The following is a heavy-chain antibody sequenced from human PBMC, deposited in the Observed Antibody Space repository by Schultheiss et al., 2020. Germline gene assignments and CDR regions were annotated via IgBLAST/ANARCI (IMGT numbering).Heavy chain of an antibody. D-gene: IGHD3-10*01. J-gene: IGHJ4*02. V-gene: IGHV3-21*01. CDR3: ARDPYGSGSFDS. CDR2: ISSGSSYI. Sequence: GGSLRLSFAASGFLFDSFTIHWVRYVPGKGLEWVSSISSGSSYIYYANAVKGRFTISRDNAQKSAFLQMTSLRADDTALYYCARDPYGSGSFDSWGQGIQVTVSS. CDR1: GFLFDSFT.